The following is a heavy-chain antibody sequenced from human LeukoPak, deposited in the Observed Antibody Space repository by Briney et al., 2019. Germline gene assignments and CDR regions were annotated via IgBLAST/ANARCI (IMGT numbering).Heavy chain of an antibody. CDR2: IRSKAYGGTT. CDR1: GFTFGDYA. V-gene: IGHV3-49*04. D-gene: IGHD4-17*01. Sequence: GGSLRLSCTASGFTFGDYAMGWVRQAPGKGLEWVGFIRSKAYGGTTEYAASVKGRFTISRDDSKSIAYLQMNSLKTEDTAVYYCTRSRGDYDTWRYYYGMDVWGQGTTVTVSS. J-gene: IGHJ6*02. CDR3: TRSRGDYDTWRYYYGMDV.